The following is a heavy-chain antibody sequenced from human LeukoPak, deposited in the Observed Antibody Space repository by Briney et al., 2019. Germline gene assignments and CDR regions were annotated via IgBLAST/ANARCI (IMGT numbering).Heavy chain of an antibody. CDR1: GFTFSSYG. J-gene: IGHJ3*02. CDR3: AKDSITIFGVALDAFDI. CDR2: IRYDGSNK. V-gene: IGHV3-30*02. D-gene: IGHD3-3*01. Sequence: PGGSLRLSCAASGFTFSSYGMHWVRQAPGKGPEWVAFIRYDGSNKYYADSVKGRFTISRDNSKNTLYLQMNSLRAEDTAVYYCAKDSITIFGVALDAFDIWGQGTMVTVSS.